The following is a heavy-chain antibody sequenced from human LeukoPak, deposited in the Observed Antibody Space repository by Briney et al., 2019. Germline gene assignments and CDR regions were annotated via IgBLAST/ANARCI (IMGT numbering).Heavy chain of an antibody. V-gene: IGHV4-31*03. CDR1: GGSISSDGYY. D-gene: IGHD2-15*01. CDR3: ARYRDSGGRLAFDI. Sequence: SETLSLTCTVSGGSISSDGYYWTWIRQHPGKGLEWIGYIYYSGTTYCNPSLESRVTLSVGTSKNQFSLRLSSVTAADTAVYYCARYRDSGGRLAFDIWGQGTMATVSS. CDR2: IYYSGTT. J-gene: IGHJ3*02.